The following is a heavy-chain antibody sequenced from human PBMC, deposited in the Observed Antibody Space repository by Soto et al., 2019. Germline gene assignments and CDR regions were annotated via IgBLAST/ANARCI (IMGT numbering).Heavy chain of an antibody. CDR1: GFTFSSYG. CDR3: ASLYSGYEYYYYGMDV. Sequence: QVQLVESGGGVVQPGRSLRLSCAASGFTFSSYGMHWVRQAPGKGLEWVAVIWYDGSNKYYADSVKGRFTISRDNSTNTLYLQMNSLRAEDTAVYYCASLYSGYEYYYYGMDVWGQGTTVTVSS. V-gene: IGHV3-33*01. D-gene: IGHD5-12*01. J-gene: IGHJ6*02. CDR2: IWYDGSNK.